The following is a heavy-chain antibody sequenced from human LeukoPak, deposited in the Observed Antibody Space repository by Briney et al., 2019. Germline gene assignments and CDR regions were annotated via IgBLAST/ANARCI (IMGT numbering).Heavy chain of an antibody. Sequence: GVSLRLSCAASGFTFSGYWMHWVRLPPGKGLVWVSRITGDGSSTNYADSVKGRFTISRDNAKNTLYLKMISLRAEDTAVYYCARDTGWYFDLWGRGTLVTVSS. CDR1: GFTFSGYW. D-gene: IGHD4-17*01. CDR3: ARDTGWYFDL. CDR2: ITGDGSST. V-gene: IGHV3-74*01. J-gene: IGHJ2*01.